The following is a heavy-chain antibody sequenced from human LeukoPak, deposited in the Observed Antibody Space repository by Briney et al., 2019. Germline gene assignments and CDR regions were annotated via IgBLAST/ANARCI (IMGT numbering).Heavy chain of an antibody. J-gene: IGHJ4*02. CDR2: ISGSGGST. D-gene: IGHD6-19*01. V-gene: IGHV3-23*01. Sequence: GGSLRLSCAASGFTFSSYAMSWVRQAPGKGLEWVSAISGSGGSTYYADSVKGRFTISRDNSKNTLYLQMNSLGVEDTAVYYCARGGSGCFDYWGQGTLVTASS. CDR1: GFTFSSYA. CDR3: ARGGSGCFDY.